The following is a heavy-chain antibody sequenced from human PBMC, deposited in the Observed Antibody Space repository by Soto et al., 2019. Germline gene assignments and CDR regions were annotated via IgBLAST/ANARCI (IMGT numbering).Heavy chain of an antibody. CDR2: IKSTTDDGTT. CDR3: TRDPRVSYSCYL. J-gene: IGHJ4*01. D-gene: IGHD1-26*01. Sequence: EVQLVESGGGLVKHGGSLRLSCAASGFTFSNAWMSWVRQAPGQGLEWVGRIKSTTDDGTTDYAEHVKGRFTNSRDDSKNTLYVQMHSQKTTDTTVYYWTRDPRVSYSCYLWGHVTLVTVSS. V-gene: IGHV3-15*01. CDR1: GFTFSNAW.